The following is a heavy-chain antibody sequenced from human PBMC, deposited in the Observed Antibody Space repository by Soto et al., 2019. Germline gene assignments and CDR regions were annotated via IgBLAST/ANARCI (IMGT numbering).Heavy chain of an antibody. CDR3: ARSLITGMGYYYMDV. D-gene: IGHD1-20*01. CDR1: SGSISSSNW. J-gene: IGHJ6*03. CDR2: IYHSGST. Sequence: SETLSLTCAVSSGSISSSNWWSWVRQPPGKGLEWIGEIYHSGSTNYNPSLKSRVTISVDKSKNQFSLKLSSVTAADTAVYYCARSLITGMGYYYMDVWGKGTTVTVSS. V-gene: IGHV4-4*02.